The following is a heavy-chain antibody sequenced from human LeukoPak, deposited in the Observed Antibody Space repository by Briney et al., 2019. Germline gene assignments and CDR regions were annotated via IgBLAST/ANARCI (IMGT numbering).Heavy chain of an antibody. Sequence: GASVKVSCKTSGYPFTTWEINWVRQAAGQGLEWMGWVHPNSGNTAYAQKFQGRVTMTRDTSISTAYMELSGLRFDDTAVDFCARGPRNGPWGQGNLVHVSS. CDR2: VHPNSGNT. CDR3: ARGPRNGP. V-gene: IGHV1-8*01. J-gene: IGHJ5*02. CDR1: GYPFTTWE. D-gene: IGHD1-1*01.